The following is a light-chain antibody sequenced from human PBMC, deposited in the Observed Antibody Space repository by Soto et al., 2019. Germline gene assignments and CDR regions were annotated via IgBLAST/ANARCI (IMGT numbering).Light chain of an antibody. V-gene: IGKV1-5*01. CDR2: DAS. CDR1: QSIGTS. J-gene: IGKJ2*03. Sequence: DIQMTQSPSTLSAFVGDRVTITCRASQSIGTSLAWLQQKPGKAPRFLIYDASTLESGVPSRFSGSGSGTEFTLTISSLHPDDSATYYCQQCYSYYSFGQGTKLEIK. CDR3: QQCYSYYS.